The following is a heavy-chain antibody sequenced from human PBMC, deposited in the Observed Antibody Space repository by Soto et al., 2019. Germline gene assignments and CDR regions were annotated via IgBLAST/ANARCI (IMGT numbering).Heavy chain of an antibody. Sequence: SDPLSLICTVSGAPARDYLWTWVRQPRGMGLDWIGYIHSSGRTNYSPSVKSRVSISVATHKIHLSLTLRSVTAADAAVYYCARVGGDDFGDSGGFDYWGQATLVTDSS. CDR2: IHSSGRT. CDR1: GAPARDYL. V-gene: IGHV4-59*02. CDR3: ARVGGDDFGDSGGFDY. J-gene: IGHJ4*02. D-gene: IGHD4-17*01.